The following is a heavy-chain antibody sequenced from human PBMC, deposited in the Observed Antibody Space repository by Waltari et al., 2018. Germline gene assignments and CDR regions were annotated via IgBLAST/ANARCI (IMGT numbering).Heavy chain of an antibody. D-gene: IGHD2-21*02. J-gene: IGHJ4*02. Sequence: EVQLVESGGVLVQPVGSLRLSCAASGLTVSGTYMTWVRQAPGKGLDWVSLIYGGGVTYYADSVKGRFIISRDNSKNTLSLQINDLRAEDSALYFCAASSCGADCYYSLDYWGRGTLVTVSS. V-gene: IGHV3-66*01. CDR2: IYGGGVT. CDR3: AASSCGADCYYSLDY. CDR1: GLTVSGTY.